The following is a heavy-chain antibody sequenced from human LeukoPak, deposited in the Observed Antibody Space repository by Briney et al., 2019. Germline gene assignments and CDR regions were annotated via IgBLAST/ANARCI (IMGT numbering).Heavy chain of an antibody. V-gene: IGHV4-31*03. J-gene: IGHJ4*02. CDR3: ARAQYYYDSSGYYPYYFDY. Sequence: PSQTLSLTCTVSGGSISSGGYYWSWIRQHPGKGLEWIGYFYYSGSTYYNPSLKSRVTISVDTSKNQFSLKLSSVTAADTAVYYCARAQYYYDSSGYYPYYFDYWGQGTLVTVSS. CDR1: GGSISSGGYY. CDR2: FYYSGST. D-gene: IGHD3-22*01.